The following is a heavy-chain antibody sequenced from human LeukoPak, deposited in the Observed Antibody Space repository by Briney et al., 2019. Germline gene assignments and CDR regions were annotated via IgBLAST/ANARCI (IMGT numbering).Heavy chain of an antibody. CDR2: INHSGST. CDR1: GGSFSGYY. V-gene: IGHV4-34*01. CDR3: ARGRKAPYYDGSGRPTRSYFDY. Sequence: ASETLSLTCAVYGGSFSGYYWSWIRQPPGKGLEWIGEINHSGSTNYNPSLKSRGTISVDTSKNQSSLKLSSVPAADTAVYSCARGRKAPYYDGSGRPTRSYFDYWGQGTLVTVSS. D-gene: IGHD3-10*01. J-gene: IGHJ4*02.